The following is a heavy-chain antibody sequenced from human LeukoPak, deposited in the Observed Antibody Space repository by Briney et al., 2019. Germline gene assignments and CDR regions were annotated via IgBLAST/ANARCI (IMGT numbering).Heavy chain of an antibody. Sequence: GGSLRLSCAASGFTVSSNYMSWVRQAPGKGLEWVSVIYSGGSTYYADSVKGRFTISRDNSKNTLYLQMNSLRADDTAVYFCARVRLADERAWAYWGQGTLVTVSS. CDR3: ARVRLADERAWAY. CDR1: GFTVSSNY. CDR2: IYSGGST. J-gene: IGHJ4*02. D-gene: IGHD3-3*02. V-gene: IGHV3-53*01.